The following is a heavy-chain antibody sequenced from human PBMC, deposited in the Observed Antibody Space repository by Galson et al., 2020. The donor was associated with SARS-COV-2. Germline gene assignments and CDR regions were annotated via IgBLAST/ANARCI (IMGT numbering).Heavy chain of an antibody. D-gene: IGHD3-9*01. Sequence: GGSLRLSCAASGFSFSYYAMNWVRQAPGKGLEWVSTISYYDDKKDYADSVKGRFTISRDNSKNTLYLQMDSLRAEDTAVYFCARDLRYFDMSYFDHWGQGTLVTVSS. CDR1: GFSFSYYA. CDR2: ISYYDDKK. V-gene: IGHV3-30-3*01. CDR3: ARDLRYFDMSYFDH. J-gene: IGHJ4*02.